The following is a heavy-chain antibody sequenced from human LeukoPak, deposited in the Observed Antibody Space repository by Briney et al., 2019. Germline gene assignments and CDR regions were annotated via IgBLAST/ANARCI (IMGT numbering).Heavy chain of an antibody. D-gene: IGHD4-17*01. Sequence: GGSLRLSCSASGFTFSRYAMHWVRQAPGKGLEYVSGINDNGGRTHYGDSVKGRFTISRDNAKNSLYLQMNSLRAEDTAVYYCARDFGSTTVAPDYFDYWGQGTLVTVSS. CDR2: INDNGGRT. V-gene: IGHV3-64*04. CDR1: GFTFSRYA. J-gene: IGHJ4*02. CDR3: ARDFGSTTVAPDYFDY.